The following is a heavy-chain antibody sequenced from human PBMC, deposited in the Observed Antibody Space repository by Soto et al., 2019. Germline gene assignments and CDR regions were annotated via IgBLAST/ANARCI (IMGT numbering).Heavy chain of an antibody. CDR2: ISKTGYT. Sequence: QAQLQASGPGLVKPSETPSLTCTVSSVSISSITNHYCSWIRQPPGKGLEWVGYISKTGYTSYNPSLKSRVTLSVDTSKNQFSLKLTSVTAADTALYYCATQGFGTLHGLVDVWGQGTTVTVSS. J-gene: IGHJ6*02. V-gene: IGHV4-59*08. D-gene: IGHD3-10*01. CDR3: ATQGFGTLHGLVDV. CDR1: SVSISSITNHY.